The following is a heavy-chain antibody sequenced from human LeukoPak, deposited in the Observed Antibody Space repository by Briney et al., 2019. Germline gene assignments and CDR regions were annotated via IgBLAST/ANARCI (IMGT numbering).Heavy chain of an antibody. D-gene: IGHD6-13*01. V-gene: IGHV3-9*01. CDR1: GFTFADYA. CDR3: AKDLLAAAGDDSFDI. J-gene: IGHJ3*02. Sequence: GRSLRLSCAASGFTFADYAMHWVRHAPGEGLGWVSGICRNSGSIGYADSVKGRFTIYRDNAKYSLYLQMTRLRAEDTALDYCAKDLLAAAGDDSFDIWGQGTMVTVSS. CDR2: ICRNSGSI.